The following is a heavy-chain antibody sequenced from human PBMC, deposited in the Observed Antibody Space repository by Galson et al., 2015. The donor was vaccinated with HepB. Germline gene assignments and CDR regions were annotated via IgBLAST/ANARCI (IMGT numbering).Heavy chain of an antibody. D-gene: IGHD2/OR15-2a*01. J-gene: IGHJ5*02. V-gene: IGHV3-11*01. CDR1: GFTFTDYY. CDR3: ARATLCWFDP. Sequence: SLRLSCAASGFTFTDYYMSWIRQAPGKGLEWVSYISGSGSTTIFYADSVKGRSTISRDNAKNSLYLQMTRLRAEDTAGYYCARATLCWFDPWGQGTLVTVSS. CDR2: ISGSGSTTI.